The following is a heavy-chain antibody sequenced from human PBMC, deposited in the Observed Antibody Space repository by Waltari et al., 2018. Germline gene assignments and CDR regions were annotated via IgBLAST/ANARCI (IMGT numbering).Heavy chain of an antibody. J-gene: IGHJ5*02. CDR2: INDGGIT. D-gene: IGHD3-22*01. CDR1: GGSFRASC. CDR3: AMLRCSSGWHGYET. V-gene: IGHV4-34*02. Sequence: QVQLQQWGAGQLPTSETLSLACPVSGGSFRASCCAWIRQRPGRCLEWIGEINDGGITNSIPCLNTRVTISVATTKNQSALRPNSVTGADTAVYYCAMLRCSSGWHGYETCGPATPVTVSS.